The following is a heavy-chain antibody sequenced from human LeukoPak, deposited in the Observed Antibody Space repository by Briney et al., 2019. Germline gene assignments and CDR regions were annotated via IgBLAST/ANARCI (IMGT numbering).Heavy chain of an antibody. J-gene: IGHJ3*02. D-gene: IGHD3-10*01. Sequence: PGGSLRLSCAASGFTFSSYSMNWVRQAPGKGLEWVSSISSSSSYIYYADSVKGRFTTSRDNSKNTLYLQMNSLRAEDTAVYYCARNLWFGESSDAFDMWGQGTMVTVSS. CDR2: ISSSSSYI. CDR3: ARNLWFGESSDAFDM. CDR1: GFTFSSYS. V-gene: IGHV3-21*04.